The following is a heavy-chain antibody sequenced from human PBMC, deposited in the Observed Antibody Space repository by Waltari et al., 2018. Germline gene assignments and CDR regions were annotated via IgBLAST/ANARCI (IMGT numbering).Heavy chain of an antibody. D-gene: IGHD3-10*01. V-gene: IGHV3-23*01. CDR3: AKADFGNPYWFFDL. J-gene: IGHJ2*01. CDR2: ITADGRSR. Sequence: EGQLLESGGGLVQTGGSLRLSCAASGFLLSIHPMTWVRQAPGKGLEWVSTITADGRSRNYADSVKGRFTISRDNSKNILDLQMNTLRAEDTAVYFCAKADFGNPYWFFDLWGRGTLLTVSS. CDR1: GFLLSIHP.